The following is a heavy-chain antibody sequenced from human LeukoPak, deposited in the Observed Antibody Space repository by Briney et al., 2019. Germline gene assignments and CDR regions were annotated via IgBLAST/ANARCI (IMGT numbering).Heavy chain of an antibody. CDR2: IYYSGST. D-gene: IGHD3-3*01. CDR1: GGSISSSTYY. Sequence: SETLSLTCTVSGGSISSSTYYWGCIRQPPGKGLEWIGGIYYSGSTYYNPSLKSRVTISVDTSKNQFSLKLSSVTAADTAVYYCARRTYDLWSGDYTGAFDIWGQGTMVTVSS. V-gene: IGHV4-39*07. CDR3: ARRTYDLWSGDYTGAFDI. J-gene: IGHJ3*02.